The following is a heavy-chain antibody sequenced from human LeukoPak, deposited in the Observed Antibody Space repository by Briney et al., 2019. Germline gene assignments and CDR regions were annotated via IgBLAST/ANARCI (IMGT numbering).Heavy chain of an antibody. V-gene: IGHV3-20*04. Sequence: SGGSLRLSCAASGFIFDDYGMSWVRQSPGKGLEWVSGINWNGGSIGYADSVKGRFTISRDNAKSSLYLQMTSLRAEDTALYYCARGMSAVTQYNYFDPWGQGTQVTVSS. J-gene: IGHJ5*02. CDR1: GFIFDDYG. D-gene: IGHD5-24*01. CDR2: INWNGGSI. CDR3: ARGMSAVTQYNYFDP.